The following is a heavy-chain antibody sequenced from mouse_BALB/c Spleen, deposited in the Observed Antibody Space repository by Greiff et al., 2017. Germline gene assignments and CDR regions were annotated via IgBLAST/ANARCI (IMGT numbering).Heavy chain of an antibody. J-gene: IGHJ3*01. D-gene: IGHD2-4*01. CDR2: IDPSDSET. V-gene: IGHV1-69*02. Sequence: QVQLQQPGAELVKPGAPVKLSCKASGYTFTSYWMNWVKQRPGRGLEWIGRIDPSDSETHYNQKFKDKATLTVDKSSSTAYIQLSSLTSEDSAVYYCAREGDYDRFAYWGQGTLVTVSA. CDR3: AREGDYDRFAY. CDR1: GYTFTSYW.